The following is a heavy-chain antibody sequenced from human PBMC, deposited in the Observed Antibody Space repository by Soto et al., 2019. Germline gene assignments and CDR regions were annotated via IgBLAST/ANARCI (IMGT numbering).Heavy chain of an antibody. Sequence: QDQLVQSGAEVKKPGASVKVSCKPSVISDGVSWVRQAPGQGLEWLGWIYVNDGNTHYAQQCQGRLTMTADTSTSTAYVELRSLRSDDTAVHYCARRGPQYMDVWGEGTTVTVSS. J-gene: IGHJ6*02. CDR3: ARRGPQYMDV. D-gene: IGHD3-10*01. CDR1: VISDG. V-gene: IGHV1-18*01. CDR2: IYVNDGNT.